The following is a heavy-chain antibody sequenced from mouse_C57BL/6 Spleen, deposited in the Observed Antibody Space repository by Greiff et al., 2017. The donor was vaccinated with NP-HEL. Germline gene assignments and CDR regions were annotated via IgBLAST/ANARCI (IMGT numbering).Heavy chain of an antibody. J-gene: IGHJ2*01. CDR2: IRNKANGYTT. V-gene: IGHV7-3*01. Sequence: EVKLQESGGGLVQPGGSLSLSCAASGFTFTDYYMSWVRQPPGKALEWLGFIRNKANGYTTEYSASVKGRFTISRDNSQSILYLQMNALRAEDSATYYCARYKSRLLDYWGQGTTLTVSS. CDR1: GFTFTDYY. CDR3: ARYKSRLLDY. D-gene: IGHD3-2*02.